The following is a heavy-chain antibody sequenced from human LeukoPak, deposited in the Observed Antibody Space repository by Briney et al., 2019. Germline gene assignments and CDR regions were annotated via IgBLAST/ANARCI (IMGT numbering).Heavy chain of an antibody. Sequence: PGGSLRLSCAASRVTLSPYGMHRVRQAPGKGLEGVAVISYEGGTQHYADSVKGRFIISRDNPRNTLYLQMNILRTEDTAVYYCAKEGTPQVSTWYDLWGQGTQVIVSS. V-gene: IGHV3-30*18. CDR3: AKEGTPQVSTWYDL. J-gene: IGHJ5*02. D-gene: IGHD3-10*01. CDR1: RVTLSPYG. CDR2: ISYEGGTQ.